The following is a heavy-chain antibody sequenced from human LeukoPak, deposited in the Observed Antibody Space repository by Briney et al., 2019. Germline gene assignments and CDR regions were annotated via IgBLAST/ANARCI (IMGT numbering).Heavy chain of an antibody. CDR1: GYTFTSYG. V-gene: IGHV1-18*01. CDR3: ATYDSSGYYEDFDY. Sequence: ASVKVSCKASGYTFTSYGISWVRQAPGQGLEWMGWISAYNGNTNYAQKLQGRVTMTTDTSTSTAYMELSSLRSEDTAVYYCATYDSSGYYEDFDYWGQGTLVTVSS. J-gene: IGHJ4*02. CDR2: ISAYNGNT. D-gene: IGHD3-22*01.